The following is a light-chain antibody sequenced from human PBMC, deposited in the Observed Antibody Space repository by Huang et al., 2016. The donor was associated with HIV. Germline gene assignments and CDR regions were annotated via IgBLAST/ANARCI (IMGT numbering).Light chain of an antibody. CDR1: QSVSNN. V-gene: IGKV3-15*01. CDR3: QQYDTLPIT. Sequence: EIVMTQSPATLSVSPGERVTLSCRASQSVSNNLAWYQQKPGQAPRLLVYSASTRATGFPARFSGSGSGTDFTLTITSLQSEHFAVYYCQQYDTLPITFGPGTRVDSK. CDR2: SAS. J-gene: IGKJ3*01.